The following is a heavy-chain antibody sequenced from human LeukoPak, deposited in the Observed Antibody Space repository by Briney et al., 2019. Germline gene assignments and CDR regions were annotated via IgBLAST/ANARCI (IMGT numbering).Heavy chain of an antibody. CDR3: ASPFYGDHDAFNI. V-gene: IGHV4-59*08. D-gene: IGHD4-17*01. CDR2: IYYSGST. CDR1: GGSISSYY. Sequence: SETLSLTCTVSGGSISSYYWSWIRQPPGKGLEWIGYIYYSGSTNYNPSLKSRVTISVDTSKNQFSLKLSSVTAADTAVYYCASPFYGDHDAFNIWGQGTMVTVSS. J-gene: IGHJ3*02.